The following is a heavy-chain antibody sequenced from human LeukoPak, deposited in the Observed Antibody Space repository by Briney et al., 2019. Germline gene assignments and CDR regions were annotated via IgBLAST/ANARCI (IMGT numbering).Heavy chain of an antibody. CDR1: VGTFSSYA. CDR3: ASYYYDILTGYYSFDY. CDR2: ISAYNGNT. V-gene: IGHV1-18*01. D-gene: IGHD3-9*01. J-gene: IGHJ4*02. Sequence: ASVKVSCKASVGTFSSYAISWVRQAPGQGLEWMGWISAYNGNTNYAQKLQGRVTMTTDTSTSTAYMELRSLRSDDTAVYYCASYYYDILTGYYSFDYWGQGTLVTVSS.